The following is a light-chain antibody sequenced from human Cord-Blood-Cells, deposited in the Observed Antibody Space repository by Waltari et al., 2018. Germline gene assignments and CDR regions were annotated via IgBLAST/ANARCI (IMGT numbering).Light chain of an antibody. J-gene: IGKJ5*01. Sequence: DIQMTQSPSSLSASVGDRVTITCRASQSISSYLNWYQQKPGKAPKLLIYAASSLQSGVPSRFSGRGSGTDFTLTISSLQPEDFATYYCQQSYSTPITFGQGTRQEIK. CDR3: QQSYSTPIT. V-gene: IGKV1-39*01. CDR1: QSISSY. CDR2: AAS.